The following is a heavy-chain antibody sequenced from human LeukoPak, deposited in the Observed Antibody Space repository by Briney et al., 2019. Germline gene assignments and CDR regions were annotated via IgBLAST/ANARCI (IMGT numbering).Heavy chain of an antibody. Sequence: KPSETLSLTCTVSGGSISSSSYYWSWIRQPAGKGLEWIGRIYTSGSTNYNPSLKSRVTMSVDTSKNQFSLKLISVTAADTAVYYCARDRGYCSSTSCYTDWLDPWGQGTLVTVSS. CDR3: ARDRGYCSSTSCYTDWLDP. V-gene: IGHV4-61*02. D-gene: IGHD2-2*02. J-gene: IGHJ5*02. CDR2: IYTSGST. CDR1: GGSISSSSYY.